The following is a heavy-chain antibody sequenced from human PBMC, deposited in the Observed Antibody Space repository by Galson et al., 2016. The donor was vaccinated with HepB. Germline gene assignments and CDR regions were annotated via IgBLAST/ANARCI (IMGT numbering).Heavy chain of an antibody. CDR3: ARDLNHDILTGPTSDAFDF. V-gene: IGHV4-31*03. D-gene: IGHD3-9*01. CDR1: GVSISSGGYY. J-gene: IGHJ3*01. Sequence: TLSLTCTVSGVSISSGGYYWSWIRQYPGKGLEWIGYTYYRGSTYYNPYLESRVTISVDTSENQFSLKLSSVTAADTAVYYCARDLNHDILTGPTSDAFDFWGQGIMVTVSS. CDR2: TYYRGST.